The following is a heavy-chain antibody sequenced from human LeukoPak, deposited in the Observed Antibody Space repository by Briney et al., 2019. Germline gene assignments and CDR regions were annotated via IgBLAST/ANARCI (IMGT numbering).Heavy chain of an antibody. Sequence: GRSLRLSCAASGFTFDDYAMHWVRQAPGKGLEWVSLISGDGGSTYYADSVKGRFTISRDNSKNSLYLQMNSLRNEDTALYYCAKDIDSSGYAPLSYFDYWGQGTLVTVSS. CDR1: GFTFDDYA. CDR2: ISGDGGST. CDR3: AKDIDSSGYAPLSYFDY. J-gene: IGHJ4*02. D-gene: IGHD3-22*01. V-gene: IGHV3-43*02.